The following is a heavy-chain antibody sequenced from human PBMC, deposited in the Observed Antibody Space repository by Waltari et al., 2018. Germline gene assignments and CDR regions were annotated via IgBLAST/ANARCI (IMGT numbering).Heavy chain of an antibody. J-gene: IGHJ4*02. CDR2: IRSKTYGGKA. CDR1: GLPFGCYA. D-gene: IGHD6-19*01. V-gene: IGHV3-49*03. Sequence: EVQVEESGGGLVQPGRSLRLAWTASGLPFGCYAMSWFRKAPGKGLDWIGFIRSKTYGGKAEYAASVKGRFTISRDDSKSIASLQMDSLKTDDTAVYFCTRGGASVAPVYWGQGTLVTVSS. CDR3: TRGGASVAPVY.